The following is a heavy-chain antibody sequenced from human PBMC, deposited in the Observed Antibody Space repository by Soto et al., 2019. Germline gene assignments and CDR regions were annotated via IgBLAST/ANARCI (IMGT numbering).Heavy chain of an antibody. V-gene: IGHV1-58*02. CDR3: AADRGYSGYTYGMDV. CDR2: IVVGSGNT. Sequence: GASVKVSCKASGYTFTSYAMQWVRQARGQRLEWIGWIVVGSGNTNYAQKFQERVTITRDMSTSTAYMELSSLRSEDTAVYYCAADRGYSGYTYGMDVWGQGTTVTVSS. J-gene: IGHJ6*02. D-gene: IGHD5-12*01. CDR1: GYTFTSYA.